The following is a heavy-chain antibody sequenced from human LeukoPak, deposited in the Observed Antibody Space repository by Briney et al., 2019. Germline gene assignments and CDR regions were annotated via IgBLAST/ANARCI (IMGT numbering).Heavy chain of an antibody. D-gene: IGHD3-10*01. Sequence: PGGSLRLSCAASGFTFSSYGMSWVRQAPGKGLEWVSAISGSGGSTYYADSVKGRFTISRDNPKNTLYLQMNSLRAEDTAVYYCAKEFYGSGTYGGILAYWGQGTLVTVSS. CDR3: AKEFYGSGTYGGILAY. V-gene: IGHV3-23*01. CDR1: GFTFSSYG. CDR2: ISGSGGST. J-gene: IGHJ4*02.